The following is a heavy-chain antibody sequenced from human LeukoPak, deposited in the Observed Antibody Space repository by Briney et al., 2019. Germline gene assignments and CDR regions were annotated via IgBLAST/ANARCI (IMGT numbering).Heavy chain of an antibody. V-gene: IGHV1-3*01. CDR2: INAGNGNT. CDR3: ARDHGDYVYYGMDV. D-gene: IGHD4-17*01. Sequence: ASVKVSCKASGYTFTSYAMHWVRQAPGQRLEWMGWINAGNGNTKYSQKFQGRVTITRDTSASTAYMELSSLRPEDTAVYYCARDHGDYVYYGMDVWGQGTTVTVSS. J-gene: IGHJ6*02. CDR1: GYTFTSYA.